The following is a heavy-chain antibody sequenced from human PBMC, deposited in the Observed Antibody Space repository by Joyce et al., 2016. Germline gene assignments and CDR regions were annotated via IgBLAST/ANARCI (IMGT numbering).Heavy chain of an antibody. CDR1: GGSISSSSYY. Sequence: QLQLQESGPGLVKPSETLSLTCTVSGGSISSSSYYWGWIRQPPGKGLEWIGSIYYSGSTYYNPSLKSRVTISVDTSKNQFSRKLSSVTAADTAVYYCAREDNQLYYYYGMDVWGQGTTDTVSS. V-gene: IGHV4-39*07. CDR2: IYYSGST. J-gene: IGHJ6*02. CDR3: AREDNQLYYYYGMDV. D-gene: IGHD2-2*01.